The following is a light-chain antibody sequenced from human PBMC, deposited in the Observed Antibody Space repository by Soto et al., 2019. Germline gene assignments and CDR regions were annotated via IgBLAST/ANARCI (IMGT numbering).Light chain of an antibody. CDR3: QQHDNLP. CDR1: HGISKS. V-gene: IGKV1-33*01. J-gene: IGKJ4*01. CDR2: GAS. Sequence: DIQMTQSPSSLSASVGERVTITCQASHGISKSLNWCQQKPGKAPNLLIYGASNLETGVPSRFRGSGSGTDFTFTISSLQPKDSAAYYCQQHDNLPFGGWTKVEI.